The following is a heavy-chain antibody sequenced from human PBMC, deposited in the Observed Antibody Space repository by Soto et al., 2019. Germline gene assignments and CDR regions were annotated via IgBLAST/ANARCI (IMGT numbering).Heavy chain of an antibody. J-gene: IGHJ3*02. D-gene: IGHD3-16*01. Sequence: QVQLVQSGAEVKKPGASVKVSCKASGYTFISFGISWVRQSPGQGLEWMGWISTYNGNTKYAQKLQGRDTMNTDTSTSTADMELRSLRSDDTAVYYCARDLDDFVWGSNPYPDAFDSWGQGTMFTVSS. CDR2: ISTYNGNT. V-gene: IGHV1-18*01. CDR3: ARDLDDFVWGSNPYPDAFDS. CDR1: GYTFISFG.